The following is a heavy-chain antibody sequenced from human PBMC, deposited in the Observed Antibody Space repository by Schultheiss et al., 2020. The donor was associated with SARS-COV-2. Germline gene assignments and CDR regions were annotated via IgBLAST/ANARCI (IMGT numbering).Heavy chain of an antibody. V-gene: IGHV3-15*01. J-gene: IGHJ4*02. CDR1: GFTVSSDF. CDR2: IKSKTDGGTT. CDR3: ASLSGPVFDY. D-gene: IGHD5-12*01. Sequence: GGSLRLSCAASGFTVSSDFMSWVRQAPGKGLEWVGRIKSKTDGGTTDYAAPVKGRFTISRDDSKNTLYLQMNSLKTDDTAVYYCASLSGPVFDYWGQGTLVTVSS.